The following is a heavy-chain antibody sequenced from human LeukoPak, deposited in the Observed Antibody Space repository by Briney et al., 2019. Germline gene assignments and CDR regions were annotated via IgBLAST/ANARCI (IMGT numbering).Heavy chain of an antibody. J-gene: IGHJ4*02. CDR2: ISSSGSTI. D-gene: IGHD3-22*01. CDR3: ARYYDSSGYYYFDY. CDR1: GFTFSSYE. V-gene: IGHV3-48*03. Sequence: GGSLRLSGAASGFTFSSYEMNWVRQAPGKGLEWVSYISSSGSTIYYADSVKGRFTISRDNAKNSLYLQMNSLRAEDTAVYYCARYYDSSGYYYFDYWGQGTLVTVSS.